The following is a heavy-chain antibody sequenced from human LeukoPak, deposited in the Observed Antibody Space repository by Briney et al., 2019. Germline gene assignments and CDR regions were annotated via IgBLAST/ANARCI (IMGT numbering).Heavy chain of an antibody. CDR1: GFTFSSYE. Sequence: GGSLRLSCAASGFTFSSYEMNWVPQAPGEGLEWVSYISSSGSTIYYADSVKGRFTISRDNAKNSLYLQMNSLRAEDTAVYYCARGGMYYYGSGSYDFDYWGQGTLVTASS. CDR2: ISSSGSTI. J-gene: IGHJ4*02. D-gene: IGHD3-10*01. CDR3: ARGGMYYYGSGSYDFDY. V-gene: IGHV3-48*03.